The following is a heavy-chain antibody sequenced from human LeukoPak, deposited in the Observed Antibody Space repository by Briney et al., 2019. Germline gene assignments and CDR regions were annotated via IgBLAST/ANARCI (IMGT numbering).Heavy chain of an antibody. V-gene: IGHV3-7*01. CDR1: RFTFSNYW. CDR3: ARSGSDFDC. Sequence: GGSLRLSCVASRFTFSNYWMSWVRQAPGKGLEWVANINQDGSKKRYADSMKGRFTISRDNAKESLYLQLNSLRAEDTAVYYCARSGSDFDCWGQGTLVSVSS. D-gene: IGHD1-26*01. CDR2: INQDGSKK. J-gene: IGHJ4*02.